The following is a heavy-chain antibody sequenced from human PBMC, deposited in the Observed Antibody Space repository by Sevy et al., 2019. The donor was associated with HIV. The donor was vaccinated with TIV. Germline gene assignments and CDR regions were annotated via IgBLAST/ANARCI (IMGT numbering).Heavy chain of an antibody. CDR3: ATAPGYYDSAPFDY. V-gene: IGHV3-15*01. J-gene: IGHJ4*02. Sequence: GVLRLSCAVSGFTFNNAWMNWVRQAPGTGLQWVGLIKSKIDGETTDYAAPVKGRFTISRDDSKNTLFLQMNSLKIEDAAVYYCATAPGYYDSAPFDYWGPGTLVTVSS. D-gene: IGHD3-22*01. CDR2: IKSKIDGETT. CDR1: GFTFNNAW.